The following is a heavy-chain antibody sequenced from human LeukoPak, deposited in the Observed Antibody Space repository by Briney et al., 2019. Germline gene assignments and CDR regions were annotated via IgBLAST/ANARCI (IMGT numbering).Heavy chain of an antibody. D-gene: IGHD4-23*01. J-gene: IGHJ4*02. CDR1: GGSIISYY. Sequence: SETLSLTCTVSGGSIISYYWSWIRQPPGKGLEWIGYIYYSGSTNYNPSLKSGVTISVDTSKNQFSLKLSSVTAADTAVYYCARATTVVTAFDYWGQGTLVTVSS. CDR2: IYYSGST. CDR3: ARATTVVTAFDY. V-gene: IGHV4-59*01.